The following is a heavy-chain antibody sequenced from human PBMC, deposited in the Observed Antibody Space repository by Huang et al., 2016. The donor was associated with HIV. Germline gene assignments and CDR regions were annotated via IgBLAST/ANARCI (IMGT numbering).Heavy chain of an antibody. CDR2: LNHSGST. J-gene: IGHJ4*02. V-gene: IGHV4-34*01. D-gene: IGHD5-18*01. CDR3: ARVRKPSDGYFPTYTFDL. Sequence: QVQLQQWGAGLLKPSATLSLTCGVVGGSLRGSYWSWIRQPPGKWLEWIGELNHSGSTNSNPSLKTRVFMSPDTSKNTFSLRLTYVTAADTAVYFCARVRKPSDGYFPTYTFDLWGQGSLVTVSS. CDR1: GGSLRGSY.